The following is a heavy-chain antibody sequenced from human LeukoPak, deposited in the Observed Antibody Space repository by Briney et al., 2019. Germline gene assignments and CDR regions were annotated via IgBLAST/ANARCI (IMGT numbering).Heavy chain of an antibody. V-gene: IGHV3-30*02. Sequence: GSLRLSCAAPGFTFTSYGMHWVRQAPGKGLEWVAVIWYDGSNKYYADSVKGRFTISRDNSQNTLYLQMNSLRLEDRAVYYCAKESDAFDIWGQGTMVTVSS. CDR3: AKESDAFDI. CDR2: IWYDGSNK. CDR1: GFTFTSYG. J-gene: IGHJ3*02.